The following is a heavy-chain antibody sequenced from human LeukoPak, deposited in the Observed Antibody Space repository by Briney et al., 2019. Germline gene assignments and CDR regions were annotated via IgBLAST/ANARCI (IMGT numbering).Heavy chain of an antibody. CDR2: ISRTGNSI. V-gene: IGHV3-48*03. J-gene: IGHJ4*02. Sequence: GGSLRLSCAASGFTLSSYEMNWVRLAPGKGLEWISFISRTGNSIYYADSVKGRFTISRDSAKNSLYLQMNSLRAEDTAVYYCARGPYSSNWYVDYWGQGTLVTVAS. CDR3: ARGPYSSNWYVDY. CDR1: GFTLSSYE. D-gene: IGHD6-13*01.